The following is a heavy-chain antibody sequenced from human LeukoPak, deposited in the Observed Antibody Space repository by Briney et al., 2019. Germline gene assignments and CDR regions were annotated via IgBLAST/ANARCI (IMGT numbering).Heavy chain of an antibody. CDR2: ISYDGSNK. CDR3: ARDLPGGVAAFDI. J-gene: IGHJ3*02. Sequence: GRSLRLSCAASGFTFSSYAMHWVRQAPGKGLEWVAVISYDGSNKYYADSVKGRFTISRDNSKNTLYLQMNSLRAEDTAVYYCARDLPGGVAAFDIWGQGTMVTVSS. D-gene: IGHD1-14*01. V-gene: IGHV3-30-3*01. CDR1: GFTFSSYA.